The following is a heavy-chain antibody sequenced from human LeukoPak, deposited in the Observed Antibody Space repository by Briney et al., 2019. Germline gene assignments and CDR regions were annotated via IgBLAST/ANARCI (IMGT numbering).Heavy chain of an antibody. J-gene: IGHJ1*01. CDR3: TREVDFQH. Sequence: GGFLRLSCTASGFTFGDYAMSWVRQAPGKGLEWVGFIRSKAYGGTTEYAASVKGRFTISRDDSKSIAYLQMNSLKTEDTAVYYCTREVDFQHWGQGTLVTVSS. V-gene: IGHV3-49*04. CDR2: IRSKAYGGTT. D-gene: IGHD2-2*01. CDR1: GFTFGDYA.